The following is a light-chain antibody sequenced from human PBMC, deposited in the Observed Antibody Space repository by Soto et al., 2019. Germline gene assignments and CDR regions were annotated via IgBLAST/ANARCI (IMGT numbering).Light chain of an antibody. Sequence: QSVLTQPPSASGTPGQRVTISCSGSSSNIESYTVNWYQQLPGTAPKLLIYSINQRPSGVPDRFSGSKSGTSASLAISGLQSEDEADYYCAAWDDSLNGWVFGGGTKLTVL. J-gene: IGLJ3*02. CDR1: SSNIESYT. CDR2: SIN. CDR3: AAWDDSLNGWV. V-gene: IGLV1-44*01.